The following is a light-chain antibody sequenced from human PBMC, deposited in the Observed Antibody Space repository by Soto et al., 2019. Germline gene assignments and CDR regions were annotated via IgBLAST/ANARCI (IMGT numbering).Light chain of an antibody. CDR3: SAWDDSLNGWV. CDR2: SND. J-gene: IGLJ3*02. V-gene: IGLV1-44*01. CDR1: SANIGSNT. Sequence: QSVLTQPPSASGTPGQRVTISCSGSSANIGSNTVNWYQQLPGTAPKLLIYSNDQRPSGVPDRFSGSKSGTSASLAISGLQSEDVADYACSAWDDSLNGWVFGGGTKLTVL.